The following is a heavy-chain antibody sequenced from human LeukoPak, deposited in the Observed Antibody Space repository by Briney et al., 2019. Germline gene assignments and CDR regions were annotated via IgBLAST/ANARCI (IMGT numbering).Heavy chain of an antibody. Sequence: GASVKVSCKASGGTFSSYAINWVRQAPGQGLEWMGGIIPIFGTANYAQKFQGRVTITADESTSTAYMELSSLRSADTAVYYCGRDARHRYCSSTSCYRGWFDPWGQGTLVTVSS. CDR1: GGTFSSYA. J-gene: IGHJ5*02. D-gene: IGHD2-2*01. CDR3: GRDARHRYCSSTSCYRGWFDP. V-gene: IGHV1-69*13. CDR2: IIPIFGTA.